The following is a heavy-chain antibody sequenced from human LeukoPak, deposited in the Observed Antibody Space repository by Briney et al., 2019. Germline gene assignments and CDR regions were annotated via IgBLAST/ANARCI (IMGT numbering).Heavy chain of an antibody. CDR3: ARTPSRDGYSHIDF. Sequence: PGGSLRLSCAASGFTFSDYYMSWIRQAPGKGLEWVSTLSDSGASTYYADSVKGRFTISRDNSRNTMYLQMDSLRDDDTGVYFCARTPSRDGYSHIDFWGQGALVTVSS. CDR1: GFTFSDYY. J-gene: IGHJ4*02. CDR2: LSDSGAST. V-gene: IGHV3-23*01. D-gene: IGHD5-24*01.